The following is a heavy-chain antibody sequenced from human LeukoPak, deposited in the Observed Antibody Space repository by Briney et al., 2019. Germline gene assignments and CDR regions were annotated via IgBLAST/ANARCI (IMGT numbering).Heavy chain of an antibody. D-gene: IGHD3-9*01. CDR3: ARGVDYDVLAGPPDY. CDR2: ISYDGSNK. V-gene: IGHV3-30*04. CDR1: EFTFSSYA. J-gene: IGHJ4*02. Sequence: PGRSLRLSCAASEFTFSSYAMHWVRQAPDKGLEWVALISYDGSNKEYADSVRGRFTISRDNSKNSLYLQMNSLRAEDTAVYYCARGVDYDVLAGPPDYWGQGTLVTVSS.